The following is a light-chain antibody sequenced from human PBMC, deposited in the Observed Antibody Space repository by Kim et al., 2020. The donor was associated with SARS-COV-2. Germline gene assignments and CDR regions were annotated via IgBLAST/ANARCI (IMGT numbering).Light chain of an antibody. J-gene: IGLJ2*01. CDR1: SSDVGGYNY. CDR2: EVS. CDR3: TSYTGADTVV. V-gene: IGLV2-8*01. Sequence: QSALTQPPSASGSPGQSVTISCTGTSSDVGGYNYVSWYQQHPGKAPKLMIYEVSKRPSGVPDRFSGSKSGNTASLTVSGLQAEDEGDYYCTSYTGADTVVFGGGTQLTVL.